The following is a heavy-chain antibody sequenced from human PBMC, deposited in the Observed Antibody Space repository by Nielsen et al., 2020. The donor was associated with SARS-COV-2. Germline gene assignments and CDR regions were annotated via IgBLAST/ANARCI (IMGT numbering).Heavy chain of an antibody. J-gene: IGHJ6*02. Sequence: LRLSCAASGFTFDDYAMHWVRQAPGKGLEWVSGISWNSGSIGYADSVKGRFTISRDNAKNSLYLQMNSLRAEDTALYYCAKDKDYYYGMDVWGQGTTVTVSS. CDR3: AKDKDYYYGMDV. CDR1: GFTFDDYA. V-gene: IGHV3-9*01. CDR2: ISWNSGSI.